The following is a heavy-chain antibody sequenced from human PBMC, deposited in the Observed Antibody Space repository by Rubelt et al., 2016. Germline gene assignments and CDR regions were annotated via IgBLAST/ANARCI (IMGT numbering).Heavy chain of an antibody. V-gene: IGHV4-59*08. CDR2: IYYSGST. Sequence: QVQLQESGPGLVKPSETLSLTCTVSGGSISSYYWSWIRQPPGKGLEWIAYIYYSGSTNYNPSLKSRVTISVDTSKNQSSLKLISGTGADTAVYYCARHQSCGGGVCSTGRWFDPWGQGTLVTVSS. J-gene: IGHJ5*02. CDR1: GGSISSYY. CDR3: ARHQSCGGGVCSTGRWFDP. D-gene: IGHD2-8*02.